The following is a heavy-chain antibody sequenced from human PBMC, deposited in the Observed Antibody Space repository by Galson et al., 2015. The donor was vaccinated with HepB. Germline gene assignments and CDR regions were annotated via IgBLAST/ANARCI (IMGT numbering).Heavy chain of an antibody. CDR3: ARDRDYDFLSAFYAMDV. CDR2: IWYDGSNK. D-gene: IGHD3-3*01. J-gene: IGHJ6*02. V-gene: IGHV3-33*01. Sequence: SLRLSCAASGFIFNNYGMHWVRQAPGKGLEWVAVIWYDGSNKYYVDSVKGRFTISRDNSKNTLYLQMNSLRDEDTAVYYCARDRDYDFLSAFYAMDVWAKGPRSPSP. CDR1: GFIFNNYG.